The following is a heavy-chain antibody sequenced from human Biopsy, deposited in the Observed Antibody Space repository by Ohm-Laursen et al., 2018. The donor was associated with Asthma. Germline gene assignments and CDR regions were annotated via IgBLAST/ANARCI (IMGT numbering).Heavy chain of an antibody. V-gene: IGHV3-30*03. D-gene: IGHD6-19*01. CDR1: GFTFGAFW. Sequence: SLRLSCAASGFTFGAFWMSWVRQAPGKGLEWVAVISYDGSTKYYADSVRGRFTISRDFSKNTLHLQMHSLRVEDTAVYYCARGDSSGWSHYYFDYWGQGTLVTVSS. J-gene: IGHJ4*02. CDR3: ARGDSSGWSHYYFDY. CDR2: ISYDGSTK.